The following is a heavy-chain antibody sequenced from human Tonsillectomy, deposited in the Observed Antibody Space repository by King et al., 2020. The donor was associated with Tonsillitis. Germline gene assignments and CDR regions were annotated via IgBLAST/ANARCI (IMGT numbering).Heavy chain of an antibody. J-gene: IGHJ4*02. CDR2: ISSDGTTM. CDR3: AREQGFTATAI. CDR1: GFIFSDYY. D-gene: IGHD2-21*02. V-gene: IGHV3-11*01. Sequence: VQLVESGGGLVKPGGSLRLSCAASGFIFSDYYMTWIRQAPGKGLEWVSYISSDGTTMYYADSVKGRFTISRDNAKNSLYLQMNSLRAEDTAMYYCAREQGFTATAIWGQGTLVTVSS.